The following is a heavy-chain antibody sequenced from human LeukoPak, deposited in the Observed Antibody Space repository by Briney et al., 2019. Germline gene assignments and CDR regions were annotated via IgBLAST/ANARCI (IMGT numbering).Heavy chain of an antibody. J-gene: IGHJ4*02. Sequence: GGSLRLSCAASGSTFSSSAMSWVRQAPGKGLEWVSAISNNGGYTYYADSVQGRFTISRDNSKSTLCLQMNSLRAEDTAVYYCARTLGRVLRYFDPLGYFDYWGQGTLVTVSS. CDR1: GSTFSSSA. V-gene: IGHV3-23*01. CDR2: ISNNGGYT. CDR3: ARTLGRVLRYFDPLGYFDY. D-gene: IGHD3-9*01.